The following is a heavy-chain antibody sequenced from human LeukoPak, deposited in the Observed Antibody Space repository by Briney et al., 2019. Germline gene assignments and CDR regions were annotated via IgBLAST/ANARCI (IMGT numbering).Heavy chain of an antibody. CDR2: IYNSDTT. CDR3: ASASRYYDSRGYYHPYFDN. D-gene: IGHD3-22*01. Sequence: PWGSLRLSCAASDFTVSSNYMNWVRQAPGKGLEWVSLIYNSDTTYYADCVKGRFTISRDNSKNTLYLQMNSLRAEDTAVYYCASASRYYDSRGYYHPYFDNWGQGTLVTVSS. V-gene: IGHV3-53*01. J-gene: IGHJ4*02. CDR1: DFTVSSNY.